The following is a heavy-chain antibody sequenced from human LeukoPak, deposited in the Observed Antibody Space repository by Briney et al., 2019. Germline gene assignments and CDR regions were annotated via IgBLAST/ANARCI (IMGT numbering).Heavy chain of an antibody. CDR3: AKQSWQQLVHDWFDP. J-gene: IGHJ5*02. D-gene: IGHD6-13*01. CDR1: GFTFSSYS. V-gene: IGHV3-23*01. Sequence: GGSLRLSCAASGFTFSSYSMNWVRQAPGNGLEWVSAISGIGGSTYYADSVKGRFTISRDNSKNTLYLQMNSLRAEDTAVYYCAKQSWQQLVHDWFDPWGQGTLVTVSS. CDR2: ISGIGGST.